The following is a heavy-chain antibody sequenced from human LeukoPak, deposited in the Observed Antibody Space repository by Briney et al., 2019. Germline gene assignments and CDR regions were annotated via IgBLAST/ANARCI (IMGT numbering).Heavy chain of an antibody. CDR2: ISAYNGNT. D-gene: IGHD6-19*01. CDR3: ARDQWLVFKLYYFDY. Sequence: ASVKVSCKASGYTFTSYGISWVRQAPGQGLEWMGWISAYNGNTNYARKLQGRVTMTTDTSTSTAYMELRSLRSDDTAVYYCARDQWLVFKLYYFDYWGQGTLVTVSS. CDR1: GYTFTSYG. J-gene: IGHJ4*02. V-gene: IGHV1-18*01.